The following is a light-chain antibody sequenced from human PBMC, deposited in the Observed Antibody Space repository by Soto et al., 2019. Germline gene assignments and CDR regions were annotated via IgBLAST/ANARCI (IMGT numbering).Light chain of an antibody. V-gene: IGKV4-1*01. CDR2: WAS. J-gene: IGKJ1*01. CDR3: QQYYSTSVVA. Sequence: DIVMTQSPDSLAVSLGERATINCKSSQSVLYSSNNKNYLAWYQQKPGQPPKLLIYWASTRESGVPDRFSGSGSGTDFTLTISSLQAEDVAVYYCQQYYSTSVVAFGQGTKVEIK. CDR1: QSVLYSSNNKNY.